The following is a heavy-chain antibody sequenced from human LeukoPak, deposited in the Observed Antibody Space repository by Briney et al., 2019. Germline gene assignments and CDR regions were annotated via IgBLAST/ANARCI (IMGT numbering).Heavy chain of an antibody. D-gene: IGHD3-22*01. Sequence: SETLSLTCTVSGGSISSSSYYWVCIPQPPGKELDWIRSIYYSGSTYYNPSLKSRVTISVDTSKNHFPLKLSSVTAECTAVYYCARHERYDSSGYYPWGYWGQGTLVTVSS. CDR1: GGSISSSSYY. J-gene: IGHJ4*02. V-gene: IGHV4-39*01. CDR2: IYYSGST. CDR3: ARHERYDSSGYYPWGY.